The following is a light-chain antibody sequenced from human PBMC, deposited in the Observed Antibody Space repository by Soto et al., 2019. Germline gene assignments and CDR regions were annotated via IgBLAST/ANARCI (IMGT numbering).Light chain of an antibody. CDR2: DNN. V-gene: IGLV1-51*01. Sequence: QSVLTQPPSVSAAPGQKVTISCSGSSSNIGNNNVSWYQQLPGTAPKLLIYDNNKRPSGIPDRFSGSKSGTSATLGITGLQTGDEADYYCGTWDSSLSALWVFGSGTKLTVL. CDR1: SSNIGNNN. CDR3: GTWDSSLSALWV. J-gene: IGLJ3*02.